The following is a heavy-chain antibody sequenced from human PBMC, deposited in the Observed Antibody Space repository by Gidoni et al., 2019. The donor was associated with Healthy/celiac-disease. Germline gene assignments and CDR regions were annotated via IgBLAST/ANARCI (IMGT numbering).Heavy chain of an antibody. CDR1: GCTFNNSA. D-gene: IGHD6-19*01. CDR2: VSGRGRRT. V-gene: IGHV3-23*01. J-gene: IGHJ1*01. CDR3: ATGGVYVSVSVTGQDYFQH. Sequence: EAQLLESGGGVVKPGRSLRLPCEASGCTFNNSAMSWVRQAPGKGLEWVSAVSGRGRRTYYPDSVKRRFTISRATSKNMLYLQMNSLRAEDTAVYYCATGGVYVSVSVTGQDYFQHWGQGTLVIVSS.